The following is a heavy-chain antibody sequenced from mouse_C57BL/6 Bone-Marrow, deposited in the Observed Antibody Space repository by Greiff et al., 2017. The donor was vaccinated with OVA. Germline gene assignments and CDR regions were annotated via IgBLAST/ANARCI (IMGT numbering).Heavy chain of an antibody. CDR3: ARRKDWFAY. CDR2: IYPRSGNT. CDR1: GYTFTSYW. J-gene: IGHJ3*01. V-gene: IGHV1-55*01. Sequence: QVQLQQPGAELVKPGASVKLSCKASGYTFTSYWMHWVKQRPGRGLEWIGEIYPRSGNTYYNEKFKGKATLTADKSSSTAYMELRSLTSEDSAVYFCARRKDWFAYWGQGTLVTVSA.